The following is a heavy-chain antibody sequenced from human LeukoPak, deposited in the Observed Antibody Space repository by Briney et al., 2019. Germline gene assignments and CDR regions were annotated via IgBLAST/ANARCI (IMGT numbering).Heavy chain of an antibody. CDR3: ARGTTDGYSYGRFDY. J-gene: IGHJ4*02. D-gene: IGHD5-18*01. CDR1: VGSISSGGFY. Sequence: SETLSLTCTVSVGSISSGGFYWSWIRQHPGKGLEWLGYIYYSGTTYYNPSLKSRVTFSVDTSKNQFSLKLNPVTAADAALYYCARGTTDGYSYGRFDYWGQGTLVTVSS. V-gene: IGHV4-31*03. CDR2: IYYSGTT.